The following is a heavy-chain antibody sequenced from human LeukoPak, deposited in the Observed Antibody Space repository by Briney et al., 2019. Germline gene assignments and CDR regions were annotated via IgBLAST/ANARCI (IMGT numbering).Heavy chain of an antibody. CDR1: GFTFDDYA. CDR3: AKDRGYDILTGYYN. D-gene: IGHD3-9*01. CDR2: ISWNSGGI. J-gene: IGHJ4*02. V-gene: IGHV3-9*01. Sequence: GGSLRFSCAASGFTFDDYAMHWVRQAPGKGVEWVSGISWNSGGIGYADSVKGRFTISRDNAKNSLYLQMNSLRAEDTALYYCAKDRGYDILTGYYNWGQGTLVTVSS.